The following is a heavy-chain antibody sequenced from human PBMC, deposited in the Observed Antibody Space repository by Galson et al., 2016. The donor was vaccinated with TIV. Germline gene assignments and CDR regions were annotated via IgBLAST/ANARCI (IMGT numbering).Heavy chain of an antibody. Sequence: SLRLSCAASGFTFSNYWMSWVRQAPGKGLEWVANIKEDGSEKYAVDSVQGRFTISRDNAKNTLYLQMNNLRVDDTAVYYCASDKARCSGDSCYLGSSFDYWGRGILVTVSS. D-gene: IGHD2-15*01. V-gene: IGHV3-7*01. J-gene: IGHJ4*02. CDR1: GFTFSNYW. CDR2: IKEDGSEK. CDR3: ASDKARCSGDSCYLGSSFDY.